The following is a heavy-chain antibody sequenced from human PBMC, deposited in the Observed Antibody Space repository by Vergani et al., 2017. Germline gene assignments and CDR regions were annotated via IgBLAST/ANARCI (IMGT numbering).Heavy chain of an antibody. D-gene: IGHD5-18*01. CDR1: GGSFSGYY. CDR3: ARGRGYSYGLYWYFDL. V-gene: IGHV4-34*01. Sequence: QVQLQQWGAGLLKPSETLSLTCAVYGGSFSGYYWRWIRQPPGKGLEWIGEINHSGSTNYNPSLKSRVTISVDTSKNQFSLKLSSVTAADTAVYYCARGRGYSYGLYWYFDLWGRGTLVTVSS. CDR2: INHSGST. J-gene: IGHJ2*01.